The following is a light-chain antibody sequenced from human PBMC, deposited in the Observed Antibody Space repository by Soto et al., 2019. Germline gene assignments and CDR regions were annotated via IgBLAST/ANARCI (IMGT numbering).Light chain of an antibody. CDR1: QGISSW. Sequence: DIQMTQSPSSVSASIGDRVTITCRASQGISSWLAWYQHKPGEAPKLLIYAASCLHSGDPSRFSGSGSGTDFLLTISSRQPEDSATYYCQQANSFPRTFEEGTKVEIK. V-gene: IGKV1D-12*01. CDR3: QQANSFPRT. J-gene: IGKJ1*01. CDR2: AAS.